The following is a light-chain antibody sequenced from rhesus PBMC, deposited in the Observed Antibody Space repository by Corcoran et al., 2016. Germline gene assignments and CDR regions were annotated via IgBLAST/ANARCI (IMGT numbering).Light chain of an antibody. CDR1: QGISSW. CDR3: QQYSSKPYS. V-gene: IGKV1-22*01. J-gene: IGKJ2*01. Sequence: DIQMTQSPSSLSASVVDTVTITCRASQGISSWLAWYQQKPGKAPKLLINKASSWQSGVPSRLSGSGSGTDFTLTISSLQSEDFATYYCQQYSSKPYSFGQGTKVEIK. CDR2: KAS.